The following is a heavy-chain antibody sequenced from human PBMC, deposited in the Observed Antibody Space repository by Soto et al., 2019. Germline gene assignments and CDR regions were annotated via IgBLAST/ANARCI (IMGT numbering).Heavy chain of an antibody. V-gene: IGHV1-46*01. J-gene: IGHJ5*01. Sequence: ASVKVSCKASGYSFTAYFMHWVRQAPGQGLEWMGIVHPSGGNTNYAQKFQGRVTMTWETSTTKVYMELSSMRSDDTAVYYCERENYSSSSFLFDYWGHGTPVTVSS. CDR1: GYSFTAYF. CDR2: VHPSGGNT. D-gene: IGHD6-6*01. CDR3: ERENYSSSSFLFDY.